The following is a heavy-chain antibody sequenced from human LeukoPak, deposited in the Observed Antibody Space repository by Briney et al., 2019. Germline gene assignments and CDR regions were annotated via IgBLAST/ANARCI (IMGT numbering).Heavy chain of an antibody. CDR3: AKVKGWGLFDAFDI. V-gene: IGHV3-9*01. CDR1: GFTFSSYA. J-gene: IGHJ3*02. D-gene: IGHD3-16*01. Sequence: GGPLRLSCAASGFTFSSYAMHWVRQAPGKGLEWVSGISWNSGSIGYADSVKGRFTISRDNAKNSLYLQMNSLRAEDTALYYCAKVKGWGLFDAFDIWGQGTMVTVSS. CDR2: ISWNSGSI.